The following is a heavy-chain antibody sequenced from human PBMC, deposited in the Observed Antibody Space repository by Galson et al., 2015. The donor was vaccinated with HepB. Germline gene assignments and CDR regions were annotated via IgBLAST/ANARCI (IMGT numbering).Heavy chain of an antibody. Sequence: QSGAEVKQPGASVKVSCKASGYTFTNYAIHWLRQAPGQRPEWVGWINAANGNTKYSQNFQDRVTFSRDISASAAYMELSSLRSEDTAVYYCAKDRGRAVAGTFYYNGMAVWGQGTTVTVSS. CDR2: INAANGNT. V-gene: IGHV1-3*01. CDR1: GYTFTNYA. J-gene: IGHJ6*02. CDR3: AKDRGRAVAGTFYYNGMAV. D-gene: IGHD6-19*01.